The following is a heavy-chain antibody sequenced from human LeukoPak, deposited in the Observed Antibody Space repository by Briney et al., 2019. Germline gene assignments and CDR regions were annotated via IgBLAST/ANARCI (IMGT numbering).Heavy chain of an antibody. CDR1: GFTFSSYS. CDR3: AKWDGVVVVPAAMPDPEYFQH. V-gene: IGHV3-48*01. Sequence: GGSLRLSCAASGFTFSSYSMNWVRQAPGKGLEWVSYISNSSSTIYYADSVKGRFTISRDNSKNTLYLQMNSLRAEDTAVYYCAKWDGVVVVPAAMPDPEYFQHWGQGTLVTVSS. D-gene: IGHD2-2*01. CDR2: ISNSSSTI. J-gene: IGHJ1*01.